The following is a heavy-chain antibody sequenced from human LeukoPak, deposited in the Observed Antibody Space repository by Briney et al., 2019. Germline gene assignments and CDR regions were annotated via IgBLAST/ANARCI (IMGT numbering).Heavy chain of an antibody. Sequence: PGGSLRLSCAASGFTFSSYGMHWVRQAPGKGLEWVAVIWYDGSNKYYADSVKGRFTISRDNSKNTVYLQMNSLRADDTAVYYCARDSTPEWFDIHWGQGTLVTVS. V-gene: IGHV3-33*01. D-gene: IGHD3-3*01. CDR1: GFTFSSYG. J-gene: IGHJ4*02. CDR2: IWYDGSNK. CDR3: ARDSTPEWFDIH.